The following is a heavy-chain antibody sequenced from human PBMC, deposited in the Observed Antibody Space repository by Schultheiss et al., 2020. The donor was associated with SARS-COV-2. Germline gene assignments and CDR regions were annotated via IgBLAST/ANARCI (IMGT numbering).Heavy chain of an antibody. J-gene: IGHJ4*02. CDR3: ARGASGYVIRSGIDY. CDR2: IYYLGGT. Sequence: SETLSLTCTVSGGSISSYYWSWIRQPPGKGLEWIGYIYYLGGTNYNPSLGSRVSISVDTSKNQFSLKLSSVTAADTAVYYCARGASGYVIRSGIDYWGQGTLVTVSS. V-gene: IGHV4-59*01. D-gene: IGHD5-12*01. CDR1: GGSISSYY.